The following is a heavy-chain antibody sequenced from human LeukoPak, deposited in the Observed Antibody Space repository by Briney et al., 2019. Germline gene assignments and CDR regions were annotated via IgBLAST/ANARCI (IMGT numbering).Heavy chain of an antibody. D-gene: IGHD3-10*01. CDR1: GFTFSSYG. CDR2: IKEDGSEK. V-gene: IGHV3-7*01. J-gene: IGHJ4*02. Sequence: GRSLRLSCAASGFTFSSYGMHWVRQAPGKGLEWVANIKEDGSEKYYVDSVKGRFTISRDNAKNSLYLQMDSLRAEDTAVYYCARDGITMRILEYWGQGTLVTVSS. CDR3: ARDGITMRILEY.